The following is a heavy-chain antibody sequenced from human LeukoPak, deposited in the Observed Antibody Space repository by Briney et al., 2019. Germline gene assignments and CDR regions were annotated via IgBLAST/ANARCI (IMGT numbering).Heavy chain of an antibody. CDR2: ISAYNGNT. J-gene: IGHJ4*02. Sequence: ASVKVSCKASGYTFTSYGISWVRRAPGQGLEWMGWISAYNGNTNYAQKLQGRVNMTTDTSTSTAYKELRSLRSDDTAVYYCARAHYYDSSGFLWDSWGQGTLVTVSS. V-gene: IGHV1-18*01. D-gene: IGHD3-22*01. CDR3: ARAHYYDSSGFLWDS. CDR1: GYTFTSYG.